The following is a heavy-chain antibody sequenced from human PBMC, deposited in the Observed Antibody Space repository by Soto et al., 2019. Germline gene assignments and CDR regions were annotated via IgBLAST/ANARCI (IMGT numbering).Heavy chain of an antibody. CDR2: ISYDGSNK. D-gene: IGHD1-26*01. V-gene: IGHV3-30-3*01. Sequence: GGSLRLSCAASGFTFSSYAMHWVRQAPGKGLEWVAVISYDGSNKYYADSVKGRFTISRDNSKNTLYLQMNSLRAEDTAVYYCARVPLKVGATYFDYWGQGTLVTVSS. CDR3: ARVPLKVGATYFDY. CDR1: GFTFSSYA. J-gene: IGHJ4*02.